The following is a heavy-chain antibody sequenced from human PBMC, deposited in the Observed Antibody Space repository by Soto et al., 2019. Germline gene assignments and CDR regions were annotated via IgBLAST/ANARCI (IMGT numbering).Heavy chain of an antibody. CDR2: IIPILGIA. Sequence: QIQLVQSGAEVKKPGSSVKVSCKASGRTFRSYTISWVRQAPGQGLERMGRIIPILGIANYAQKFQGRVTITADKSTSTAYMELSSLRSEDTAVYYCARDRGDGYNNIWGQGTMVTVSS. CDR1: GRTFRSYT. D-gene: IGHD5-12*01. CDR3: ARDRGDGYNNI. V-gene: IGHV1-69*08. J-gene: IGHJ3*02.